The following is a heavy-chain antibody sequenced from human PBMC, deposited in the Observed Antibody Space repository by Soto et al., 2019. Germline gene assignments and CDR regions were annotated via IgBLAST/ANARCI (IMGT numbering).Heavy chain of an antibody. CDR3: AREPPEAFDISSWYY. V-gene: IGHV3-30-3*01. Sequence: VGSLRLSCAACGFTYSSYAMDWVRQAPGKGLEWVAVISYEGSNKYYADSVKGRFTISRDNSKHTLYLQMNSLRAEDTAVYYCAREPPEAFDISSWYYWGQGTPVTVTS. J-gene: IGHJ4*02. D-gene: IGHD6-6*01. CDR1: GFTYSSYA. CDR2: ISYEGSNK.